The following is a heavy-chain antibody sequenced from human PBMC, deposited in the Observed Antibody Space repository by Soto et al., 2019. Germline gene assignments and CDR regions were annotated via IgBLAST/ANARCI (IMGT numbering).Heavy chain of an antibody. CDR1: GYSFNNFY. CDR3: ARGAVVVPNGLIAGMDV. CDR2: IDPSSGTT. D-gene: IGHD2-15*01. J-gene: IGHJ6*02. Sequence: ASVKVSCKPSGYSFNNFYVHWVRQAPGQGLEWMGIIDPSSGTTSYTQKFQERVTMTRDTSMSTVYMGLSRLRSEDTAVYYCARGAVVVPNGLIAGMDVWGLGTTVTSP. V-gene: IGHV1-46*02.